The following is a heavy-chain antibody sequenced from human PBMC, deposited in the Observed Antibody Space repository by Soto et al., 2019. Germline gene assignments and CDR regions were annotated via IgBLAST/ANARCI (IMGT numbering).Heavy chain of an antibody. J-gene: IGHJ4*02. Sequence: QVQLVQSGAEVRKPGASVRLSCETSGYNFNQYYIHWVRQAPGQGMEWMGIINLRGGTTEYAHKFRGRVTVTGDTSTSTAYMQLSSLRPDDTAVYFCARGPDDSDVPRWDYWGQGTLVTVSS. D-gene: IGHD4-17*01. CDR2: INLRGGTT. CDR3: ARGPDDSDVPRWDY. V-gene: IGHV1-46*02. CDR1: GYNFNQYY.